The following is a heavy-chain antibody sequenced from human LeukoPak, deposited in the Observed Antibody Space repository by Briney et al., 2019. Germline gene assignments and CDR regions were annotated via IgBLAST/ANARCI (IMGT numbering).Heavy chain of an antibody. D-gene: IGHD2-2*01. CDR2: ISSSSSYI. J-gene: IGHJ4*02. V-gene: IGHV3-21*04. CDR1: GFTFSSHS. CDR3: AKGGYCSSTSCYEDY. Sequence: GGSLRLSCAASGFTFSSHSMNWVRQAPGKGLEWVSSISSSSSYIYQADSVKGRFTFSRDNAKNSLYLQMNSLRAEDTALYYCAKGGYCSSTSCYEDYWGQGTLVTVSS.